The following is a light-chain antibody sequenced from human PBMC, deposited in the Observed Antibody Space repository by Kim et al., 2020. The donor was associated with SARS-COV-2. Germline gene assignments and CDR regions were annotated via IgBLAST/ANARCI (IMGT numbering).Light chain of an antibody. Sequence: QSALTQPASVSGSPGQSITISCTGTSSDVGYYDYVSWYQQHPGKVPKPIISDVSNRPSGVSSRFSGSKSGNTAYLTISGLQDEDEADYYCCSHARGSAYVFGTGTKVTVL. CDR2: DVS. CDR1: SSDVGYYDY. J-gene: IGLJ1*01. V-gene: IGLV2-14*03. CDR3: CSHARGSAYV.